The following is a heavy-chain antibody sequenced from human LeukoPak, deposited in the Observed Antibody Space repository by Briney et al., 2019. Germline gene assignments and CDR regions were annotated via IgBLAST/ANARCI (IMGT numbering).Heavy chain of an antibody. CDR2: IKQDGCEK. J-gene: IGHJ4*02. Sequence: GGSLRLSCVASGFTFSGYWMTWVRQAPGKGLEWVANIKQDGCEKYYVDSVKGRFTISRDNAKNSLYLQMNSLRAEDTAVYYCARDPGYYGSGSYLNWGQGTLVTVSS. CDR3: ARDPGYYGSGSYLN. V-gene: IGHV3-7*01. CDR1: GFTFSGYW. D-gene: IGHD3-10*01.